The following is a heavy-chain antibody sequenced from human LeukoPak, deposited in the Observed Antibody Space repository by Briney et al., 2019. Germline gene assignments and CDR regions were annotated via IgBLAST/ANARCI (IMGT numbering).Heavy chain of an antibody. CDR1: GGTFSSYA. CDR2: IIPILGIA. CDR3: AREDSSGYYRLFY. D-gene: IGHD3-22*01. Sequence: ASVKVSCKASGGTFSSYAISWVRQAPGQGREWMGRIIPILGIANYAQKFQGRVTITADKSTSTAYMELSSLRSEDTAVYYCAREDSSGYYRLFYWGQGTLVTVSS. V-gene: IGHV1-69*04. J-gene: IGHJ4*02.